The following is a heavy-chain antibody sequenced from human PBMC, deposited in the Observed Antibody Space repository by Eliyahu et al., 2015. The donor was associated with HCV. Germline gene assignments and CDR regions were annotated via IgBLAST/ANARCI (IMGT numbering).Heavy chain of an antibody. CDR3: GKGRDGYNEIDY. J-gene: IGHJ4*02. Sequence: EVQLVESGGDLVQPGRSLXXSXAASGXXFDDYAMHWVRQAPGKGLEWVSGISWNSGSIGYADSVKGRFTISRDNAKNSLYLQMNSLRAEDTALYYCGKGRDGYNEIDYWGQGTLVTVSS. D-gene: IGHD5-24*01. CDR1: GXXFDDYA. V-gene: IGHV3-9*01. CDR2: ISWNSGSI.